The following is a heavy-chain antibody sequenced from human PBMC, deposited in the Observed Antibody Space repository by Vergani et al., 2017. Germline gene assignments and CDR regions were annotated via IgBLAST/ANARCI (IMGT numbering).Heavy chain of an antibody. Sequence: QVQVVQSGAEVKKSGASVKVSCKTSGYTFSNYYMHWARQAPGPGLEWMGIINPSGGHTNYAQKFQGRVTMTRATSTSTVYMELSSLRSEDTAIYYCARGDYGILTGYRYWGQGTLVTVSA. D-gene: IGHD3-9*01. CDR2: INPSGGHT. CDR1: GYTFSNYY. J-gene: IGHJ4*02. CDR3: ARGDYGILTGYRY. V-gene: IGHV1-46*03.